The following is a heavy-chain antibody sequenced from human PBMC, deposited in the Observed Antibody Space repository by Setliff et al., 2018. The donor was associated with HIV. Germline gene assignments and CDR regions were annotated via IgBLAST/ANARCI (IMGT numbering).Heavy chain of an antibody. Sequence: PGGSLRLSCEASGFTFRTEIMNWVRQSPGKGLEWISYISASSSYIHYADSVRGRFTVSRDNSNNILYLQMDDLTAGDTAIYYCAREMTSVPTLVTWLDPWGQGTQVTVSS. J-gene: IGHJ5*02. CDR1: GFTFRTEI. CDR3: AREMTSVPTLVTWLDP. CDR2: ISASSSYI. D-gene: IGHD4-4*01. V-gene: IGHV3-21*01.